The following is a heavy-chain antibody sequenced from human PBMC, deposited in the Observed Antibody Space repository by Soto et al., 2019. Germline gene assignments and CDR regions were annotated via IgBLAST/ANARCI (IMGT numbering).Heavy chain of an antibody. D-gene: IGHD5-12*01. Sequence: QVQLQESGPGLVKPSETLSLTCTVSGGSLNSYCWSWIRQPPGKGLEWIAYIFESGNTNYNPSLTSLVTISVDTSKTPFALKLPSVTDADTALYYCAGHRGNTGAKFYFDNWGQGALVTVSS. V-gene: IGHV4-59*08. CDR3: AGHRGNTGAKFYFDN. J-gene: IGHJ4*02. CDR2: IFESGNT. CDR1: GGSLNSYC.